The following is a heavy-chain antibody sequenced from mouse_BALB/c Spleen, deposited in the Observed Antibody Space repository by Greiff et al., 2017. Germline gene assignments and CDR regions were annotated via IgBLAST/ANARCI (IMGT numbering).Heavy chain of an antibody. V-gene: IGHV5-9-4*01. J-gene: IGHJ3*01. CDR2: ISSGGSYT. CDR3: ARAAFAY. Sequence: EVKLEESGGGLVKPGGSLKLSCAASGFTFSSYAMSWVRQSPEKRLEWVAEISSGGSYTYYPDTVTGRFTISRDNAKNTLYLEMSSLRSEDTAMYYCARAAFAYWGQGTLVTVSA. CDR1: GFTFSSYA.